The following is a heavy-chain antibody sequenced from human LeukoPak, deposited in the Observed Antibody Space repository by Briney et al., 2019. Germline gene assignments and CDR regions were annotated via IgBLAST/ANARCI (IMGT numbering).Heavy chain of an antibody. CDR2: INPKSGGT. D-gene: IGHD3-22*01. V-gene: IGHV1-2*02. CDR3: ARVVYYFDTSGYFDS. J-gene: IGHJ4*02. CDR1: GYTFTGYY. Sequence: GASVKVSCKASGYTFTGYYMHWVRQAPGQGLEWMGWINPKSGGTNYAQNFQGRVTMTRDTSISTAYLELSRLRSDDTAIYYCARVVYYFDTSGYFDSWGQGTLVTVSS.